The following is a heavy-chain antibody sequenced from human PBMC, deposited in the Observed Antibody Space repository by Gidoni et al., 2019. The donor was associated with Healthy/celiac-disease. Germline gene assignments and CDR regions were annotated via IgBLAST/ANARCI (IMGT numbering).Heavy chain of an antibody. V-gene: IGHV4-59*08. J-gene: IGHJ6*02. CDR2: IYYSGST. D-gene: IGHD3-10*01. Sequence: QVQLQESGPGLVKPSETLSLPCTVSGGSISSYYWSWIRQPPGKGLEWIGYIYYSGSTNYNPSLKSRVTISVDTSKNQFSLKLSSVTAADTAVYYCAGRATRGYYYGMDVWGQGTTVTVSS. CDR1: GGSISSYY. CDR3: AGRATRGYYYGMDV.